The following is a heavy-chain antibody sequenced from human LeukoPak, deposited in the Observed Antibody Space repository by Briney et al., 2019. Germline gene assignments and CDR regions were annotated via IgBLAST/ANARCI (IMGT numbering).Heavy chain of an antibody. J-gene: IGHJ5*02. CDR1: GLTFSSHW. Sequence: GGSLRLSCAASGLTFSSHWMHWVRQAPGKGLVWVSRITNDGSSTTYADSVKGRFTISRDNAKNMLYLQVNSLRAEDTAVYYCGRSGRYRPSDLWGQGTLVTVSS. CDR2: ITNDGSST. V-gene: IGHV3-74*01. CDR3: GRSGRYRPSDL. D-gene: IGHD1-26*01.